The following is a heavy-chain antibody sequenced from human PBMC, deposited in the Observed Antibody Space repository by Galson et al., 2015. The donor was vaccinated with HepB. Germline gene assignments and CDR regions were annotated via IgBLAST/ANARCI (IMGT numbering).Heavy chain of an antibody. CDR3: ARGLSSGYDYDY. CDR2: INHSGST. V-gene: IGHV4-34*01. Sequence: LSLTCTVYGGSFSGYYWSWIRQPPGKGLEWIGEINHSGSTNYNPSLKSRVTISVDTSKNQFSLKLSSVTAADTAVYYCARGLSSGYDYDYWGQGTLVTVSS. CDR1: GGSFSGYY. J-gene: IGHJ4*02. D-gene: IGHD5-12*01.